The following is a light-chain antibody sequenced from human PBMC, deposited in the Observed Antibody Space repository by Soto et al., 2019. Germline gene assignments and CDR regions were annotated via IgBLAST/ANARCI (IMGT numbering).Light chain of an antibody. CDR1: QSVSSY. Sequence: ETVLTQSPATLSLSPGERATLSCRASQSVSSYLAWYQQKPGQGPRLLIYDASNRATGIPARFSGSGSGTDFTLTISSLEPEDFAVYYCQQRSNWPLFTFGPGTIVDIK. CDR3: QQRSNWPLFT. V-gene: IGKV3-11*01. CDR2: DAS. J-gene: IGKJ3*01.